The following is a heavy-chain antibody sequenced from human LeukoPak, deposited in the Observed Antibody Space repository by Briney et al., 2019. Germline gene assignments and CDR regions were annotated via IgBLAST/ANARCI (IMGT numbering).Heavy chain of an antibody. Sequence: GGSLRLSCAASGFTFSKVWMSWVRQAPRKGLEWVGRTKCKTDGGTIDYAAPVKGRFTISRDDSKDTLFLQMNSLKTEDTAVYYCTTDLSELDDSGYYAKYFHHWGQGTLVSVSS. V-gene: IGHV3-15*01. CDR3: TTDLSELDDSGYYAKYFHH. CDR1: GFTFSKVW. D-gene: IGHD3-22*01. J-gene: IGHJ1*01. CDR2: TKCKTDGGTI.